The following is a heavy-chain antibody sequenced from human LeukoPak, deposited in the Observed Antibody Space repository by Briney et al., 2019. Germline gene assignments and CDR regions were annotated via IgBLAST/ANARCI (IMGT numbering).Heavy chain of an antibody. Sequence: KTSETLSLTCAVSGGSISSNSYYWGWIRQPPGKGLEWIGSIYYSGSTYYNPSLNSRVTISVDTSKNQFSLKLSSVTAADTAVYYCARTRYYYNSRSYGAPYYFDYWGQGTLVTVYS. CDR1: GGSISSNSYY. V-gene: IGHV4-39*01. D-gene: IGHD3-10*01. J-gene: IGHJ4*02. CDR3: ARTRYYYNSRSYGAPYYFDY. CDR2: IYYSGST.